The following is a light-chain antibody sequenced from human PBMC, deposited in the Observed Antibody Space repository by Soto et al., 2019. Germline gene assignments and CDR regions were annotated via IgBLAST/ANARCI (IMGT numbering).Light chain of an antibody. CDR3: QQYNDWPPKRT. J-gene: IGKJ1*01. V-gene: IGKV3-15*01. CDR1: QSITTN. CDR2: GAS. Sequence: EVVMTQSPVTLSVSPGERATLSCRASQSITTNLAWYQQKPGQAPRLLIYGASTSATGVPARFSGSGAGTQFTLTISSLQSEDFALYYCQQYNDWPPKRTFGQGTRVDFK.